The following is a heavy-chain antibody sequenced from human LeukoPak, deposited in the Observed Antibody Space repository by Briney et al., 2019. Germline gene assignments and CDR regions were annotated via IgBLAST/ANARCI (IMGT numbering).Heavy chain of an antibody. D-gene: IGHD6-13*01. CDR1: GFTFSSYS. CDR3: AKWSSSWYGDY. J-gene: IGHJ4*02. V-gene: IGHV3-23*01. CDR2: ISASGGST. Sequence: PGGSLRLSCAASGFTFSSYSMTWVRQALGKGLEWVSTISASGGSTYYADSVKGRFTISRDNSKNTLYLQMNSLRAEDTAVYYCAKWSSSWYGDYWGQGTLVTVSS.